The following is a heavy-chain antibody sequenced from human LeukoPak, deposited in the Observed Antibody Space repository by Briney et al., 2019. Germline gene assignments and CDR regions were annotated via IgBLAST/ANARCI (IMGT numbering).Heavy chain of an antibody. J-gene: IGHJ4*02. CDR3: SRLLPSRPDFYFDY. V-gene: IGHV4-4*09. CDR1: GASISSDY. CDR2: IYSSGTT. D-gene: IGHD6-6*01. Sequence: PSETLSLTCTVSGASISSDYWSWIRQPPGRRPEWIGYIYSSGTTKYNPSLQSRVTISIDTSKNQFSLKLTSMTAADTAVYFCSRLLPSRPDFYFDYWGQGTLVTVS.